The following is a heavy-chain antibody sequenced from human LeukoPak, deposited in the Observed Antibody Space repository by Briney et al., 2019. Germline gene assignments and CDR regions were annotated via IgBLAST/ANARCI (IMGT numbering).Heavy chain of an antibody. J-gene: IGHJ4*02. CDR2: MNPNSGNT. D-gene: IGHD3-9*01. Sequence: ASLKLSCKASGYTFTGYDINWVRQATGQGLEWMGWMNPNSGNTGYAQKFQGRVTMTRNTSISTAYMELSSLRSEDTAVYYCARGPPAPPRILRYFDWLRPKNYFDYWGQGTLVTVSS. CDR3: ARGPPAPPRILRYFDWLRPKNYFDY. V-gene: IGHV1-8*01. CDR1: GYTFTGYD.